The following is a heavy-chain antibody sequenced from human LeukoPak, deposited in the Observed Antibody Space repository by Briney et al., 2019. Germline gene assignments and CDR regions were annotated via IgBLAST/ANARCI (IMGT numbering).Heavy chain of an antibody. CDR3: ARALATIMVRGNWFDP. CDR2: INAGNGNT. V-gene: IGHV1-3*01. J-gene: IGHJ5*02. CDR1: GYTFTSYA. D-gene: IGHD3-10*01. Sequence: PWASVTVSCKASGYTFTSYAMHWVRQAPGQRLEGMGWINAGNGNTKYSQKFQGRVTITRDTSASTAYMELSSLRSEDTAVYYCARALATIMVRGNWFDPWGQGTLVTVSS.